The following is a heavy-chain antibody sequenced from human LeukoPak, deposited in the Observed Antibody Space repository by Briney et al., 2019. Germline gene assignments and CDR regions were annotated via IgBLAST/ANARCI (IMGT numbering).Heavy chain of an antibody. CDR2: IYYSGST. CDR3: ARSRPPQAYYDFWSGSLDV. CDR1: GGSISSYY. Sequence: SETLSLTCSVSGGSISSYYWSWIRQPPGKGLEWIGYIYYSGSTNYNPSLKSRVTISVDTSKNQFSLKLSSVTAADTAVYYCARSRPPQAYYDFWSGSLDVWGKGTTVTVSS. D-gene: IGHD3-3*01. V-gene: IGHV4-59*01. J-gene: IGHJ6*04.